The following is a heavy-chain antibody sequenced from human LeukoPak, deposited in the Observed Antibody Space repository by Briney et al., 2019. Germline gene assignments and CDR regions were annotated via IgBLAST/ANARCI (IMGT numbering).Heavy chain of an antibody. CDR1: GFSFSTYG. Sequence: PGGSLRLSCAASGFSFSTYGMHWVRPAPGKGLEWVALIWNAGTNTYYADSVKGRFTISRDNSKNTLYLQMNSLRAEDTAVYYCVGDTPPGGDYYLDYWGQGTLVIVSS. D-gene: IGHD3-16*01. J-gene: IGHJ4*02. CDR2: IWNAGTNT. CDR3: VGDTPPGGDYYLDY. V-gene: IGHV3-33*01.